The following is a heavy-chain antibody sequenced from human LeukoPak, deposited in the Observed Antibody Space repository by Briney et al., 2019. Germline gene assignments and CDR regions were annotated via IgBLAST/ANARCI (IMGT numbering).Heavy chain of an antibody. D-gene: IGHD3-3*01. V-gene: IGHV3-7*01. J-gene: IGHJ4*02. CDR3: ARGATYYDFWSGLKVSDY. CDR1: GFTFSTFW. CDR2: IKHDGSEK. Sequence: RPGGSLRLSCAASGFTFSTFWMSWVRQAPGKGLEWVANIKHDGSEKYYVDSVKGRFTISRDNAKNSLYLQMNSLRAEDTAVYYCARGATYYDFWSGLKVSDYWGQGTLVTVSS.